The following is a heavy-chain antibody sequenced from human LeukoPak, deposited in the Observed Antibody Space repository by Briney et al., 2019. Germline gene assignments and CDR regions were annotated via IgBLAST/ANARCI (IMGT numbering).Heavy chain of an antibody. V-gene: IGHV1-2*04. D-gene: IGHD6-13*01. Sequence: ASVKVSCEASGYTFTGNYIHWVRQAPGQGLEWMGWINPNSGGTNYAQKFQGWVTMTRDTSISTAYMELSRLKSDDTAVYYCAREYSSSCFDFWGQGTLVTVSS. J-gene: IGHJ4*02. CDR1: GYTFTGNY. CDR3: AREYSSSCFDF. CDR2: INPNSGGT.